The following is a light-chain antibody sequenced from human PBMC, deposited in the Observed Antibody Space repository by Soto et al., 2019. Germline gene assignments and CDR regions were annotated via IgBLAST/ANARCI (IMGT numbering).Light chain of an antibody. CDR2: GNS. J-gene: IGLJ2*01. CDR1: SSNIGAGYD. Sequence: QSVLTQPPSGSGAPGQRVTISCTGSSSNIGAGYDVHWYQQLPGTAPKLLIYGNSNRPSGVPDRFSGSKSGTSASLAITGLQAEDESDYYCQSYDSSLSVVFGGGTKLTFL. CDR3: QSYDSSLSVV. V-gene: IGLV1-40*01.